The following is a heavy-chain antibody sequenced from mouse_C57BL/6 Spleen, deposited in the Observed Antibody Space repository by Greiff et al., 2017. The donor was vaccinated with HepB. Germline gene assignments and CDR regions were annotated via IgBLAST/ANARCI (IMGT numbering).Heavy chain of an antibody. J-gene: IGHJ2*01. D-gene: IGHD1-1*01. Sequence: QVQLKQPGAELVKPGASVKMSCKASGYTFTSYWITWVKQRPGQGLEWIGDIYPGSGSTNYNEKFKSKATLTVDTSSSTAYMQLSSLTSEDSAVYYCARADYGSSYLDYWGQGTTLTVSS. CDR2: IYPGSGST. CDR3: ARADYGSSYLDY. CDR1: GYTFTSYW. V-gene: IGHV1-55*01.